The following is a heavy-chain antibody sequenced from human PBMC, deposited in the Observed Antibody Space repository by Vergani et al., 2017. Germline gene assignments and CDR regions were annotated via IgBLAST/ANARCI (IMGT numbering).Heavy chain of an antibody. V-gene: IGHV4-31*03. CDR2: IYYSGNT. J-gene: IGHJ6*03. D-gene: IGHD1-26*01. CDR3: AKGGVGADTRYYYMDV. Sequence: QVQLQESGPGLVKPSQTLSLTCTVSGGSISSGGYYWSWIRQHPGKGLEWIGYIYYSGNTYFNPSLKNRVSMSADTSKNQVSLKVSSVTAADTAVYYCAKGGVGADTRYYYMDVWGKGTTVTVSS. CDR1: GGSISSGGYY.